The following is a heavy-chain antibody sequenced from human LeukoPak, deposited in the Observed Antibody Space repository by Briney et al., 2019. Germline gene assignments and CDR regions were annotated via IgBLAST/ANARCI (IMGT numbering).Heavy chain of an antibody. CDR3: AKGSAYDDFYNMVA. V-gene: IGHV3-23*01. CDR2: ISGSGDTT. J-gene: IGHJ6*03. Sequence: GGSLRLSCAGSGFRFSGYAMSWVRQAPGKGLDWVSTISGSGDTTYYADSVKGRFAISRDNAKNTLDLQMNSLTAEDTAVYYCAKGSAYDDFYNMVACGKGTTVTVSS. CDR1: GFRFSGYA.